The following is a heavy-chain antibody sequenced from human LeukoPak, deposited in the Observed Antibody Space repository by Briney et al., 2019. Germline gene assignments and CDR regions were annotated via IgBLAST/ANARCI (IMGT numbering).Heavy chain of an antibody. CDR1: GYTFTSYG. V-gene: IGHV1-18*01. CDR3: ASPLCGGDCYSGPAAV. CDR2: ISAYNGNT. D-gene: IGHD2-21*02. Sequence: ASVKVSCKASGYTFTSYGISWVRQAPGQGLEWMGWISAYNGNTSYAQKLQGRVTMTTDTSTSTAYMELRSLRSDDTAVYYCASPLCGGDCYSGPAAVWGQGTTVTVSS. J-gene: IGHJ6*02.